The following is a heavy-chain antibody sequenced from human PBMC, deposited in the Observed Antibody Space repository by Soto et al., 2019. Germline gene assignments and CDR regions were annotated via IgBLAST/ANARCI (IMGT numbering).Heavy chain of an antibody. CDR2: IYPDDSDT. D-gene: IGHD2-2*01. Sequence: EVQLVQSGVEVKKSGESLKISCTASGYPFTNYWIAWVRQMPGKGLEWMGIIYPDDSDTRYSPSFEGRVTFSADKSTRIAYLQWRSLKASDTAMYFCARHLGNVAMLIIDSWGQGSPVTVSP. CDR3: ARHLGNVAMLIIDS. V-gene: IGHV5-51*01. J-gene: IGHJ4*02. CDR1: GYPFTNYW.